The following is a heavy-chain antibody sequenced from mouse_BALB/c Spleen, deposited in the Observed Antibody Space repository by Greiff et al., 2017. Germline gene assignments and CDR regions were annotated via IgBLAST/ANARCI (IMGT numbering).Heavy chain of an antibody. J-gene: IGHJ4*01. V-gene: IGHV14-4*02. Sequence: EVQLQQSGAELVRSGASVKLSCTASGFNIKDYYMHWVKQRPEQGLEWIGWIDPENGDTEYAPKFQGKATMTADTSSNTAYLQLSSLTSEDTAVYYCDAGYDKDAMDYWGQGTSVTVSS. CDR2: IDPENGDT. CDR1: GFNIKDYY. CDR3: DAGYDKDAMDY. D-gene: IGHD2-3*01.